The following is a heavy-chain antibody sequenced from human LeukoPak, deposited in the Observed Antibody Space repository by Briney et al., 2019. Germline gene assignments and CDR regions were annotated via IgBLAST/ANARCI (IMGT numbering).Heavy chain of an antibody. CDR1: GGSISSSSYY. CDR2: IYYSGST. D-gene: IGHD4-11*01. V-gene: IGHV4-39*01. CDR3: ARPGDSNYDMYDY. J-gene: IGHJ4*02. Sequence: PSETLSLTCTVSGGSISSSSYYWGWIRQPPEKGLEWIGGIYYSGSTYYNPSLKSRVTISVDTSKNQFSLKLSSVTAADTAVYYCARPGDSNYDMYDYWGQGTLVTVSS.